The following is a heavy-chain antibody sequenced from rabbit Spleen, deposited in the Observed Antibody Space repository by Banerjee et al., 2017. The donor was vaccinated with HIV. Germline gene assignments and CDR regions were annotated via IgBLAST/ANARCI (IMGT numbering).Heavy chain of an antibody. V-gene: IGHV1S45*01. Sequence: EQLEESGGDLVKPEGSLTLTCTASGVSFTSNYYMCWVRQAPGKGLECIACIYGGSSGSTAYANWAKGRFTISKTSSTTVTLQVTRLTAADTATYFCARDTSSSFSSYGMDLWGPGTLVTVS. CDR3: ARDTSSSFSSYGMDL. D-gene: IGHD1-1*01. J-gene: IGHJ6*01. CDR1: GVSFTSNYY. CDR2: IYGGSSGST.